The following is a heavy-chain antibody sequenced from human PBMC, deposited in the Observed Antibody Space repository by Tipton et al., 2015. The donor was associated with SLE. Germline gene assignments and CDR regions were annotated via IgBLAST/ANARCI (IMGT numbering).Heavy chain of an antibody. J-gene: IGHJ6*03. CDR1: GGSFSGNY. D-gene: IGHD6-13*01. CDR2: INHSGST. Sequence: TLSLTCAVYGGSFSGNYWSWIRQPPGKGLEWIGEINHSGSTNYNPSLKSRVTISVDTSKNQFSLKLSSVTAADTAVYYCARTKQQGYYMDVWGKGTTVTVSS. CDR3: ARTKQQGYYMDV. V-gene: IGHV4-34*01.